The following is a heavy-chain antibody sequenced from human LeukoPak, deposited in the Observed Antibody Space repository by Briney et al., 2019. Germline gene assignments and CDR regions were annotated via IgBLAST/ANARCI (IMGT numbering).Heavy chain of an antibody. CDR1: GGSFSGYY. D-gene: IGHD3-3*02. CDR2: INHSGST. V-gene: IGHV4-34*01. J-gene: IGHJ3*02. Sequence: SETLSLTCAVYGGSFSGYYWSWIRQPPGKGLEWIGEINHSGSTNYNPSLKSRVTISVDTSKNQFALKLNSVPASDTAVYYCARSPFRRRGHAFDIWGQGTMVTVSS. CDR3: ARSPFRRRGHAFDI.